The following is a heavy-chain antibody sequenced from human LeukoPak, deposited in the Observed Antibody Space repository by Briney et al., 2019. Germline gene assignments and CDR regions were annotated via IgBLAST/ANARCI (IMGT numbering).Heavy chain of an antibody. CDR1: GFTFSSYN. CDR2: ISSSSSFI. J-gene: IGHJ4*02. Sequence: GGSPRLSCAASGFTFSSYNMNWVRQAPGKGLEWVSSISSSSSFIYYADSVKGRFTISRDNAKNSLYLQMNSLRAEDTAVYYCARDPPLGSCSTISCPHLDYWGQGTLVTVSS. D-gene: IGHD2-2*01. V-gene: IGHV3-21*01. CDR3: ARDPPLGSCSTISCPHLDY.